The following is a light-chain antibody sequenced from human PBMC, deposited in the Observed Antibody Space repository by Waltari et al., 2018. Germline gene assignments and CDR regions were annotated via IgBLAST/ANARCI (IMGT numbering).Light chain of an antibody. CDR1: QTLLYSSNNKNY. Sequence: DIVMTQSPDSMAVSLGERATINCKSSQTLLYSSNNKNYLAWYQQKPGQPPKLLIYWASARESGVPDRFSGSGSGTDFTLTISSLQAEDVAVYYCQQYYSTPPTVGQGTRLEIK. CDR2: WAS. V-gene: IGKV4-1*01. CDR3: QQYYSTPPT. J-gene: IGKJ5*01.